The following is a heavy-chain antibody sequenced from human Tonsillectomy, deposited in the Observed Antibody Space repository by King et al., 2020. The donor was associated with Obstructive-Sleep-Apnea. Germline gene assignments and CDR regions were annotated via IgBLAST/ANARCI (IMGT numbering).Heavy chain of an antibody. Sequence: VQLVESGGGLVQPGGSLRLSCAASGFSFSNYAMSWVRQAPGTGLEWVSGIDSSGDTYYADSLKGRFTISRDNSKNTLDLQMYSLRAEDTAVYYCAKPIITMIRGGTYYYYGMDVWGQGTTVTVSS. CDR2: IDSSGDT. CDR3: AKPIITMIRGGTYYYYGMDV. D-gene: IGHD3-10*01. J-gene: IGHJ6*02. V-gene: IGHV3-23*04. CDR1: GFSFSNYA.